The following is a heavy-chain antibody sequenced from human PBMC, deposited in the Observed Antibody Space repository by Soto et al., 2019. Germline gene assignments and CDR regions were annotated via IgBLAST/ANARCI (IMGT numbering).Heavy chain of an antibody. CDR1: GGSISNYY. CDR2: IDTSGST. CDR3: ARGGQDFWSGPFDY. D-gene: IGHD3-3*01. J-gene: IGHJ4*02. V-gene: IGHV4-4*07. Sequence: ASETLSLTCTVSGGSISNYYCNWIRQPAGKGLEWIGRIDTSGSTNYNPSLKSRVTMSVDTSKQEFSLKLSSVTAADTALYYCARGGQDFWSGPFDYWGPGTLVTVS.